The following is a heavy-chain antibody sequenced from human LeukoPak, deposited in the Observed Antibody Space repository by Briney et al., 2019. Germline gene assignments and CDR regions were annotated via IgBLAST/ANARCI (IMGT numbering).Heavy chain of an antibody. CDR2: IYYSGST. CDR1: GGSISSYY. V-gene: IGHV4-59*01. J-gene: IGHJ4*02. CDR3: ARMADYYDSSGYYSTYFDY. D-gene: IGHD3-22*01. Sequence: PSETLSLTCTVSGGSISSYYWSWIRQPPGKGLEWIGYIYYSGSTNYNPSLKSRVTISVDTSKNQFSLKLSSVTAADTAVYYCARMADYYDSSGYYSTYFDYWGQGTLVTVSS.